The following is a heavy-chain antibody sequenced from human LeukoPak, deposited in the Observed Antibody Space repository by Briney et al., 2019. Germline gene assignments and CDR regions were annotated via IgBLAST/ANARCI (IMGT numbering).Heavy chain of an antibody. CDR1: GYTFTSYA. CDR2: INAGNGNT. D-gene: IGHD2-15*01. V-gene: IGHV1-3*03. Sequence: ASVKVSCKASGYTFTSYAMHWVRQAPGQRLEWMGWINAGNGNTKYSQEFQGRVTITRDTSASTAYMELSSLRSEDMAVYYCAREVVVVVAATRALGYYYYYYMDVWGKGTTVTVSS. J-gene: IGHJ6*03. CDR3: AREVVVVVAATRALGYYYYYYMDV.